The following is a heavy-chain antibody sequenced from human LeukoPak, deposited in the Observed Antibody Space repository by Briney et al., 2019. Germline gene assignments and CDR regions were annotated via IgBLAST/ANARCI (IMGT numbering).Heavy chain of an antibody. CDR2: IHYNGRT. CDR1: GDSITNSY. J-gene: IGHJ4*02. CDR3: ARVGGGTYIVTFDY. Sequence: SETLSLTCTVSGDSITNSYWSWIRQSPGKGLDWIAYIHYNGRTNYNPSLTSRVTLSVDTSKNQFSLKLSSVTAADTAVYYCARVGGGTYIVTFDYWGQGTLGTVSS. V-gene: IGHV4-59*01. D-gene: IGHD5-12*01.